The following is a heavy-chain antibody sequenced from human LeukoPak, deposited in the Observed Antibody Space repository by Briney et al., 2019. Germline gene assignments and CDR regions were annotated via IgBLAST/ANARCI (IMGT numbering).Heavy chain of an antibody. Sequence: SETLSLTCTVSGGSISTYSWSWIRQPPGKGLEWIGYIYYRGSTNYNPSLKSRVTISVDTSKNQFSLKLSSVTAADTAVYYCARVGSYYYDSSGYLNYYFDYWGQGTLVTVS. CDR2: IYYRGST. J-gene: IGHJ4*02. CDR1: GGSISTYS. CDR3: ARVGSYYYDSSGYLNYYFDY. D-gene: IGHD3-22*01. V-gene: IGHV4-59*01.